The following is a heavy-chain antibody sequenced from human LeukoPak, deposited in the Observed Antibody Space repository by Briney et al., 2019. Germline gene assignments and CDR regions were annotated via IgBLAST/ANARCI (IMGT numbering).Heavy chain of an antibody. CDR2: MNPNSGNT. CDR1: GYTFTSYD. J-gene: IGHJ5*02. Sequence: GASVKVSCKASGYTFTSYDINWVRQATGQGLEWMGWMNPNSGNTGYAQKFQGRVTMTRNTSISTAYMELSSLRSEDTAVYYCARARHIVVVTATYWLDPWGQGTLVTVSS. CDR3: ARARHIVVVTATYWLDP. D-gene: IGHD2-21*02. V-gene: IGHV1-8*01.